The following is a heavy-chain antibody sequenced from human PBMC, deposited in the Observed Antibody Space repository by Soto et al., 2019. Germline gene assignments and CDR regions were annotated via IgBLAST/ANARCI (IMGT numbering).Heavy chain of an antibody. D-gene: IGHD5-18*01. CDR1: GFTFSSYS. Sequence: EVQLVESGGGLVKPGGSPRLSCAASGFTFSSYSMNWVRQAPGKGLEWVSSISSSSSYIYYADSVKGRFTISRDNAKNSLYLQMNSLRAEDTAVYYCARVGPSGYSYGHFDYWGQGTLVTVSS. CDR2: ISSSSSYI. CDR3: ARVGPSGYSYGHFDY. J-gene: IGHJ4*02. V-gene: IGHV3-21*01.